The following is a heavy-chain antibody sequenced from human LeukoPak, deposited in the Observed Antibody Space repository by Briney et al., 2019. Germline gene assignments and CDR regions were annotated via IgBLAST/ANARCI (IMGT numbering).Heavy chain of an antibody. J-gene: IGHJ6*04. Sequence: SEALSLTCAVSGGSISSGNWWSWVRQPPGKGLEWNGEIYHSGSTNYNPSLKSRVTISVDKSKNQFYLKLRSVTAADTAVYYCARGSLVLDYYYGMDVWGKGSTVTVSS. CDR1: GGSISSGNW. V-gene: IGHV4-4*02. D-gene: IGHD3-16*02. CDR3: ARGSLVLDYYYGMDV. CDR2: IYHSGST.